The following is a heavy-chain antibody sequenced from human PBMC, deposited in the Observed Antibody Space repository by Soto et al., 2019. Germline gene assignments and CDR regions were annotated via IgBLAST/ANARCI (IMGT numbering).Heavy chain of an antibody. CDR1: GYTFTSYD. Sequence: ASVKVSCTASGYTFTSYDINWVRQATGQGLEWMGWMNPNSGNTGYAQKFQGRVTMTRNTSISTAYMELSSLRSEDTAVYYCARERYSSSFWFDPWGQGTLVTVSS. V-gene: IGHV1-8*01. CDR2: MNPNSGNT. D-gene: IGHD6-6*01. J-gene: IGHJ5*02. CDR3: ARERYSSSFWFDP.